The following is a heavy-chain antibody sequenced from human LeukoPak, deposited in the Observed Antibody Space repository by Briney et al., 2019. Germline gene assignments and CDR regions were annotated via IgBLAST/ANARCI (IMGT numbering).Heavy chain of an antibody. Sequence: PGGSLRLSCAASGFTFNSYSMNWVRQAPGKGLEWVSSIESSSTYIYYADSVKGRFTVSRNNAENSLYLQMNSLRAEDTAVYYCSRVLYSSGWVFGGYCAMGVWGQGTTVTVSS. CDR1: GFTFNSYS. CDR3: SRVLYSSGWVFGGYCAMGV. J-gene: IGHJ6*02. D-gene: IGHD6-19*01. V-gene: IGHV3-21*01. CDR2: IESSSTYI.